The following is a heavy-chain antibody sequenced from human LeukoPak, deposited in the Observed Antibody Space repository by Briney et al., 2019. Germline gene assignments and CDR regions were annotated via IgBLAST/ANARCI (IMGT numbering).Heavy chain of an antibody. Sequence: ASVKVSCKASGYTFTGYYMHWVGQAPGQGLEWMGWINTNSGGTNYAQKLQGRVTMTTDTSTSTAYMELRSLRSDDTAVYYCARAYYDFWSGYHNWFDPWGQGTLVTVSS. V-gene: IGHV1-2*02. CDR1: GYTFTGYY. D-gene: IGHD3-3*01. CDR3: ARAYYDFWSGYHNWFDP. J-gene: IGHJ5*02. CDR2: INTNSGGT.